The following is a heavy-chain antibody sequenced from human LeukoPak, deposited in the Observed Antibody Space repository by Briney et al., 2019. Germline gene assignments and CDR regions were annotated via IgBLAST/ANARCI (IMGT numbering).Heavy chain of an antibody. D-gene: IGHD3-22*01. CDR1: GGSISSSSYY. CDR2: IYYSGST. V-gene: IGHV4-39*07. CDR3: ARETKVDYYDSSGYSPLWFDP. J-gene: IGHJ5*02. Sequence: SETLSLTCTVSGGSISSSSYYWGWIRQPPGKGLEWIGSIYYSGSTYYNPSLKSRVTISVDTSKNQFSLKLSSVTAADTAVYYCARETKVDYYDSSGYSPLWFDPWGQGTLVTVSS.